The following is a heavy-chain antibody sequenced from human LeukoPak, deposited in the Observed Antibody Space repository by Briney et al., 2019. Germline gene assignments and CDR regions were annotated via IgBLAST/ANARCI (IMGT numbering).Heavy chain of an antibody. D-gene: IGHD5-24*01. CDR3: AQDWVATIVAPRHFDY. Sequence: GGSLRLSCSASGYTFSSHAMHWVRGAPGKGLEYVSSMGSGGGNTYCGDSVKGRFTISRDNSKNTVYVQMSSLRAEDPAVYYCAQDWVATIVAPRHFDYWGQGTLVTVSS. CDR1: GYTFSSHA. J-gene: IGHJ4*02. CDR2: MGSGGGNT. V-gene: IGHV3-64*05.